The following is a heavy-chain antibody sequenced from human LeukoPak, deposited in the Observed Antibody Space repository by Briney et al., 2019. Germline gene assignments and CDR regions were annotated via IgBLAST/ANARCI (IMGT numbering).Heavy chain of an antibody. D-gene: IGHD3-10*01. Sequence: ASVKVSCKASGGTFSSYAISWVRQAPGQGLEWMGGIIPIFGTANYAQKFQGRVTITADESTSTAYMELSSLRSEDTAVYYCARAALITMVRGPRGYYYYMDVWGKGTTVTVSS. J-gene: IGHJ6*03. CDR3: ARAALITMVRGPRGYYYYMDV. CDR2: IIPIFGTA. V-gene: IGHV1-69*13. CDR1: GGTFSSYA.